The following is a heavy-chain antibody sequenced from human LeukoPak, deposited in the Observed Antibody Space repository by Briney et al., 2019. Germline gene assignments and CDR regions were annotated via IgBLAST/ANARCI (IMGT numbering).Heavy chain of an antibody. CDR1: GDSISNSRW. CDR3: ARVGYNGFGVLDY. V-gene: IGHV4-4*02. D-gene: IGHD1-26*01. J-gene: IGHJ4*02. CDR2: IYRGGSA. Sequence: PSETLSLTCTVSGDSISNSRWWTWVRPSPRKGLEWIGEIYRGGSAKYNPSLKSRVTMSMDKSKNQFSLELNSVTAADTAVYYCARVGYNGFGVLDYWGQGNLVTVSS.